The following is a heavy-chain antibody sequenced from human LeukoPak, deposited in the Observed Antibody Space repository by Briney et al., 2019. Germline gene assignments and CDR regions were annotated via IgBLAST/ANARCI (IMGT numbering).Heavy chain of an antibody. Sequence: GGSLRLSCAASGFTFSSYWMHWVRQAPGKGLVWVSRINSDGSSTSYADSVKGRFTISRDNAKNTLYLQMNRLRAEDTAVYYCARGSLAGDYYGMDVWGQGTTVTVSS. V-gene: IGHV3-74*01. J-gene: IGHJ6*02. CDR3: ARGSLAGDYYGMDV. CDR1: GFTFSSYW. CDR2: INSDGSST. D-gene: IGHD6-25*01.